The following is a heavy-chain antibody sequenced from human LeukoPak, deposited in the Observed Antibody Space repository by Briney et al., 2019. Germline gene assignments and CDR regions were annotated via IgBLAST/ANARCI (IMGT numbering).Heavy chain of an antibody. D-gene: IGHD3-10*01. Sequence: PGGSLRLSCAASGFTFNDYYMSWIRQAPGKGLEWVSYISGSGNTIYYADSVKGRFTISRDNSKNTLYLQMNSLRAEDTAVYYCARDLNTYGSGRTFLSPLGGWGQGTLVTVSS. CDR2: ISGSGNTI. V-gene: IGHV3-11*04. CDR3: ARDLNTYGSGRTFLSPLGG. J-gene: IGHJ4*02. CDR1: GFTFNDYY.